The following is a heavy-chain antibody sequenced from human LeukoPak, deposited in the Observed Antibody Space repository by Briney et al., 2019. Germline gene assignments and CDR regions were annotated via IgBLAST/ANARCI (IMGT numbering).Heavy chain of an antibody. CDR1: GGSISSSSYY. CDR3: ATGAIPAFDI. CDR2: INHSGST. V-gene: IGHV4-39*07. D-gene: IGHD4/OR15-4a*01. J-gene: IGHJ3*02. Sequence: SETLSLTCTVSGGSISSSSYYWGWLRQPPGKGLEWIGEINHSGSTNYNPSLKSRVTISIDTSKNQFSLKLSSVTAADTAVYYCATGAIPAFDIWGQGTMVTVSS.